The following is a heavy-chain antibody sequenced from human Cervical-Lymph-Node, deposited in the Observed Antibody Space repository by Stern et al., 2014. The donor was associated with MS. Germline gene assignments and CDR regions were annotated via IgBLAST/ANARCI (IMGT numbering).Heavy chain of an antibody. CDR1: GFTFSSYG. D-gene: IGHD6-13*01. Sequence: QVQLVQSGGGVVQPGRSLRLSCAASGFTFSSYGMHWVRQAPGKGLEWVAVIWYDGSNKYYADSVKGRFTISRDNSKNTLYLQMNSLRAEDTAVYYCARDPSRWQQPVDYWGQGTLVTVSS. CDR2: IWYDGSNK. J-gene: IGHJ4*02. CDR3: ARDPSRWQQPVDY. V-gene: IGHV3-33*01.